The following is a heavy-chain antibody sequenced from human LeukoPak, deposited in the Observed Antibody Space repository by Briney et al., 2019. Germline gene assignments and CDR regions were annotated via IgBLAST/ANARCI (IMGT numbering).Heavy chain of an antibody. CDR2: IYYSGGT. CDR3: ARAYCSSTSCFTYYFDD. V-gene: IGHV4-39*01. J-gene: IGHJ4*02. Sequence: PSETLSLTCTVSGGSISSYYWSWIRQPPGKGLEWIGSIYYSGGTYYNPSLKSRVTISVDTSKNQFSLKLTSVTAADTAMYYCARAYCSSTSCFTYYFDDWGQGTLVTVSS. D-gene: IGHD2-2*01. CDR1: GGSISSYY.